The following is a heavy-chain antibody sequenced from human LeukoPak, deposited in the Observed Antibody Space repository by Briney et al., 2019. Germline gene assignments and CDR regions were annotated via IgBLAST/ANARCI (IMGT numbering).Heavy chain of an antibody. CDR1: GNSISSGDYY. J-gene: IGHJ6*04. V-gene: IGHV4-61*02. CDR3: ARGAMGYYYDSSGYLMDV. D-gene: IGHD3-22*01. CDR2: IYTSGST. Sequence: SETLSLTCTVSGNSISSGDYYWSWIRQPAGKGLEWIGRIYTSGSTTYNPSLKSRVTISVDTSKNQFSLKLSSVTAADTAVYYCARGAMGYYYDSSGYLMDVWGKGTTVTISS.